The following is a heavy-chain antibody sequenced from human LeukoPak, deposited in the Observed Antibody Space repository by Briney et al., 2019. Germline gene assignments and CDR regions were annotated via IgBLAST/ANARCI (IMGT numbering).Heavy chain of an antibody. CDR3: ARVTKHKHYFDY. CDR2: IIPIFGTA. V-gene: IGHV1-69*06. D-gene: IGHD2-2*01. J-gene: IGHJ4*02. Sequence: ASVKVSCKASGGTFSSYAISWVRQAPGQGLEWMGGIIPIFGTANYAQKFQGRVTITADKSTSTAYMELSSVRSEDTAVYYCARVTKHKHYFDYWGQGTLVTVSS. CDR1: GGTFSSYA.